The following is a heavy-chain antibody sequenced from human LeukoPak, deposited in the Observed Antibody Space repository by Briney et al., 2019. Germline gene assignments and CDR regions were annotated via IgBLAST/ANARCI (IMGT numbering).Heavy chain of an antibody. CDR2: ISISGSSI. CDR3: ASGGIYYGAAFEF. CDR1: GFIFSDYS. D-gene: IGHD1-26*01. J-gene: IGHJ4*02. V-gene: IGHV3-21*04. Sequence: GGSLRLSCAASGFIFSDYSMNWVRQAPGKGLEWVASISISGSSIYYADSVKGRFTISRDNAKNSLYLQMNSLRAEDTAFYYCASGGIYYGAAFEFWGQGTLVTVSS.